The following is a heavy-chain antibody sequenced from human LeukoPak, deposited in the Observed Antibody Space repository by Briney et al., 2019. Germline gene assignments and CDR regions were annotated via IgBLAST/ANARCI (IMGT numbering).Heavy chain of an antibody. CDR2: MNPNSGNT. Sequence: ASVKVSCKASGYTFTSYDINWVRQATGQGLEWMGWMNPNSGNTGYAQKFQGRVTITRNTSISTAYMELSSLRSEDTAVYYCARGRSGYEQSYYYYYMDVRGKGTTVTVSS. V-gene: IGHV1-8*03. J-gene: IGHJ6*03. D-gene: IGHD5-12*01. CDR3: ARGRSGYEQSYYYYYMDV. CDR1: GYTFTSYD.